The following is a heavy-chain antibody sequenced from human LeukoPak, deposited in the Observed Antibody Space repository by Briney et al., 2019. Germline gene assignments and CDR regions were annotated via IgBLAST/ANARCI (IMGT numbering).Heavy chain of an antibody. CDR2: IKEDGGAT. D-gene: IGHD5-18*01. V-gene: IGHV3-7*01. Sequence: GGSLRLSCAASGFAFGGSWMDWVRQAPGKGLEWVANIKEDGGATNYVDSVKGRFTISRDNAKNSLYLQMNSLRAEDTAVYYCARVAGYSYGLYYYYYMDVWGKGTTVTVSS. CDR1: GFAFGGSW. J-gene: IGHJ6*03. CDR3: ARVAGYSYGLYYYYYMDV.